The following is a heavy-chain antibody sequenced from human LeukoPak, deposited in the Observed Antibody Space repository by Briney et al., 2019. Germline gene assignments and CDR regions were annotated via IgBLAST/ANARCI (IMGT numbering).Heavy chain of an antibody. CDR2: IIPIFGTA. D-gene: IGHD2-2*02. Sequence: GASVKVSRKASGGTFSSYAISWVRQAPGQGLEWMGGIIPIFGTANYAQKFQGRVTITTDESTSTAYMELSSLRSEDTAVYYCARFGPSAPDCSSTSCYNYWYFDLWGRGTLVTVSS. V-gene: IGHV1-69*05. CDR3: ARFGPSAPDCSSTSCYNYWYFDL. J-gene: IGHJ2*01. CDR1: GGTFSSYA.